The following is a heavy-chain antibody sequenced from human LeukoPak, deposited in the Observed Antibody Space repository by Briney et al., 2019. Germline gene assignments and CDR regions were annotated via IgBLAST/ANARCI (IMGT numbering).Heavy chain of an antibody. J-gene: IGHJ4*02. D-gene: IGHD5-18*01. Sequence: PGGSLRLSCAASGFTVSNNYMSWVRQAPGKGLEWVSVIYSGGSTYYADSVKGRFTISRDKSKNTLYLQMNSLRAEDTAVYYCASLGYSYGNHHFDYWGQGTLVTVSS. V-gene: IGHV3-66*01. CDR1: GFTVSNNY. CDR3: ASLGYSYGNHHFDY. CDR2: IYSGGST.